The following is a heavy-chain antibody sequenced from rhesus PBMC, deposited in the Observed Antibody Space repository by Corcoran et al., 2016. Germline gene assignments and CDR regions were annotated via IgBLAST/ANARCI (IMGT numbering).Heavy chain of an antibody. Sequence: EVQLVETGGGLVQPGGSLKLSCAASGFTFSSYGMIWVRQAPGKGLEWVSAMNSGGGSTYYADSVKGRCTISRDNSKNTLSMQMNSLRVEDTAVYYCAKVGYSGSRDRFDFWGQGLRVTVSS. CDR2: MNSGGGST. D-gene: IGHD6-25*01. J-gene: IGHJ3*01. CDR3: AKVGYSGSRDRFDF. V-gene: IGHV3S5*01. CDR1: GFTFSSYG.